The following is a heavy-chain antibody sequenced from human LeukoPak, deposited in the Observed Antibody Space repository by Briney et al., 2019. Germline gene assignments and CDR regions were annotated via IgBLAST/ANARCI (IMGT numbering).Heavy chain of an antibody. CDR3: AKEGYSYEFSYYYMDV. CDR1: GFSFSTYG. CDR2: IRFDGGKK. Sequence: GGSLRLSCAASGFSFSTYGFHWVRQAPGKGLEWVTFIRFDGGKKNYADSVKGRFAISRDNSKNTVYLQMNSLRAEDTAVYYCAKEGYSYEFSYYYMDVWGKGTTVTISS. V-gene: IGHV3-30*02. J-gene: IGHJ6*03. D-gene: IGHD5-18*01.